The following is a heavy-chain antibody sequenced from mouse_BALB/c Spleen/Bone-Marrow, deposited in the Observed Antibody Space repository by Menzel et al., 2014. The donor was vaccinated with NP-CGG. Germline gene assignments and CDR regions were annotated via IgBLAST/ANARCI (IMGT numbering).Heavy chain of an antibody. V-gene: IGHV4-1*02. J-gene: IGHJ3*01. D-gene: IGHD2-3*01. CDR3: ARLGYYGGFAY. CDR1: GFDFSGFW. Sequence: EVKLVESGGGLVQPGGSLELSCAASGFDFSGFWMGWVRQAPGKGLEWIGEINPDSSTINYTPSLKVRFIISRDNAKNTLYLQMSKVRSEDTALYYCARLGYYGGFAYWGQGTLVTVSA. CDR2: INPDSSTI.